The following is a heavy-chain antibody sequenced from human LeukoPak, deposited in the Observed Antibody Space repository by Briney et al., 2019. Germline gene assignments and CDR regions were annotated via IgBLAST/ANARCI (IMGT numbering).Heavy chain of an antibody. CDR3: TTDSAITMVRGDHFDY. D-gene: IGHD3-10*01. J-gene: IGHJ4*02. V-gene: IGHV3-15*01. CDR2: IKSKTDGGTT. CDR1: GFTFSNAW. Sequence: GRSLRLSCAASGFTFSNAWMSWVRQAPGKGLEWVGRIKSKTDGGTTDYAAPVKGRFTISRDDSKNTLYLQMNSLKTEDTAVYYCTTDSAITMVRGDHFDYWGQGTLVTVSS.